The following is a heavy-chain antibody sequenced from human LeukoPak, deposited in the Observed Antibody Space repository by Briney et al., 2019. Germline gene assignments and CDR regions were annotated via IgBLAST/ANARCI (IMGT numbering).Heavy chain of an antibody. CDR3: AAGVTTVTTAVGSAKKYYYYGMDV. J-gene: IGHJ6*02. CDR1: GFTFTSSA. CDR2: IVVGSGNT. Sequence: SVKVSCKASGFTFTSSAMQWVRQARGQRLEWIGWIVVGSGNTNYAQKFQERVTITRDMSTSTAYMELSSLRSEDTAVYYCAAGVTTVTTAVGSAKKYYYYGMDVWGQGTTVTVSS. D-gene: IGHD4-17*01. V-gene: IGHV1-58*02.